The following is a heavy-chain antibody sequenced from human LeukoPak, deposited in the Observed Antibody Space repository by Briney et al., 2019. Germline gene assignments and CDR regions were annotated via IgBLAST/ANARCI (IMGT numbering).Heavy chain of an antibody. J-gene: IGHJ4*02. CDR2: ISKSGDHT. D-gene: IGHD6-19*01. CDR1: GLTFNNYA. CDR3: AKSSRYGTGWFGRNDY. Sequence: GGSLRLSCAVSGLTFNNYAMSWVRQAPGKGLEWVSAISKSGDHTYYAASAKGRFTIYRDNSKNTQYLQMNSLRADDTAVYYCAKSSRYGTGWFGRNDYWGQGTLVTVSS. V-gene: IGHV3-23*01.